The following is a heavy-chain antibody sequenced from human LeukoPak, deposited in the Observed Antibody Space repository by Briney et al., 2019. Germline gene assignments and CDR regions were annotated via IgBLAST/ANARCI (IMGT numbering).Heavy chain of an antibody. Sequence: SETLSLTCTVSGGSIGSYYWSWIRQPLGKGLEWIGYIYYSGTTNYNPSLKSRVTIDTSKNQFSLKLSSVTAADTAVYYCARGVYIAAAQYAYWGQGTLVTVSS. CDR1: GGSIGSYY. J-gene: IGHJ4*02. V-gene: IGHV4-59*01. D-gene: IGHD6-13*01. CDR3: ARGVYIAAAQYAY. CDR2: IYYSGTT.